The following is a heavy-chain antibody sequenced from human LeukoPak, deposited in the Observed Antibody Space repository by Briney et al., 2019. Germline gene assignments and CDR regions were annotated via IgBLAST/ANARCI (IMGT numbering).Heavy chain of an antibody. CDR1: GGSISSSSYY. J-gene: IGHJ5*02. CDR2: IYYSGST. D-gene: IGHD3-10*01. Sequence: SETLSLTCTVSGGSISSSSYYWGWIRQPPGKGLEWIGSIYYSGSTYYNPSLKSRVTISVDTSKNQFPLKLSSVTAADTAVYYCARQPMVRGVTYNWFDPWGQGTLVTVSS. CDR3: ARQPMVRGVTYNWFDP. V-gene: IGHV4-39*01.